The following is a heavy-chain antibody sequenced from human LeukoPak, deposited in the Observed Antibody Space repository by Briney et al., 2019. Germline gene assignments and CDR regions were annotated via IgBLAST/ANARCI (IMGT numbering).Heavy chain of an antibody. CDR2: IYYSGSST. CDR3: ARTSRHFYGSGSNLTPWPAGMDV. J-gene: IGHJ6*02. Sequence: SETLSLTCTVSGGSMSGFFWTWIRQPPGRELEWIGSIYYSGSSTKYNPSLKSRVTISVDTSKSQFSLTLNSATAADTAVYYCARTSRHFYGSGSNLTPWPAGMDVWGQGTTVTVSS. V-gene: IGHV4-59*01. D-gene: IGHD3-10*01. CDR1: GGSMSGFF.